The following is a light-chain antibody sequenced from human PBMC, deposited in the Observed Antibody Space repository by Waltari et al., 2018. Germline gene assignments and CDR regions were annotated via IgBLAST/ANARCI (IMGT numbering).Light chain of an antibody. CDR2: EVS. V-gene: IGLV2-14*01. J-gene: IGLJ1*01. CDR1: SSDLGSYNY. Sequence: QSALTQPASVSGSPGQSTAISSPGTSSDLGSYNYVSWYQQHPGKAPKLMIYEVSNRPSGVSDRFSGSKSGNTASLTISGLQAEDEADYYCGSCTTSNTVVFGTGTKVTVL. CDR3: GSCTTSNTVV.